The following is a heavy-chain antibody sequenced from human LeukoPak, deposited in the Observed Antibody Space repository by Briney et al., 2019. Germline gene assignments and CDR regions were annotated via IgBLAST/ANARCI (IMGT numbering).Heavy chain of an antibody. CDR2: ISYAGSNK. V-gene: IGHV3-30*18. Sequence: PGGSLRLSCAASGFTFSSYGMHWVRQAPGKGLEWVAVISYAGSNKYYADSVKGRFTISRDNSKNTLYLQMNSLRAEDTAVYYCAEGGSLDYDFWSGYGGYFDYWGQGTLVTVSS. CDR3: AEGGSLDYDFWSGYGGYFDY. CDR1: GFTFSSYG. D-gene: IGHD3-3*01. J-gene: IGHJ4*02.